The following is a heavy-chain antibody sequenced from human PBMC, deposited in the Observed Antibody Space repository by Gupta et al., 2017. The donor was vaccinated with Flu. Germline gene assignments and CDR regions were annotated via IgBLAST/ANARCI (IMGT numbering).Heavy chain of an antibody. CDR2: MNPNSGNT. Sequence: QVQLVQSGAEVKKPGASVKVSCKASGYTFPSYDINWVRQATGQGLEWMGWMNPNSGNTGYAKKFQGRVTMTRNTSISTAYRELSSLRSEETAVYYCARAADYSGSYLLSLVIDYWGQGTRVTVSA. V-gene: IGHV1-8*01. D-gene: IGHD1-26*01. CDR1: GYTFPSYD. CDR3: ARAADYSGSYLLSLVIDY. J-gene: IGHJ4*02.